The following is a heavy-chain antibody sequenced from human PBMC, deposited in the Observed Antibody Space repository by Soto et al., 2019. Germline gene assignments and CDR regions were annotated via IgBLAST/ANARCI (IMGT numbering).Heavy chain of an antibody. Sequence: EVQLVESGGGLVQPGGSLRLSCAASGFTFSSHEMNWVRQALGKGLEWVSYISSGGGVTYYADSVQGRFTISRDNAKNSLYLQMNSLRAEDTAVYYCARVGSIAAAGTPDYWGQGTLVTVSS. V-gene: IGHV3-48*03. CDR1: GFTFSSHE. J-gene: IGHJ4*02. D-gene: IGHD6-13*01. CDR2: ISSGGGVT. CDR3: ARVGSIAAAGTPDY.